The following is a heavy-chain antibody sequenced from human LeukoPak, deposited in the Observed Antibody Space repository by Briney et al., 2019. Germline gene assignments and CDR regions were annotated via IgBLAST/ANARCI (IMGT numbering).Heavy chain of an antibody. D-gene: IGHD5/OR15-5a*01. Sequence: SETLSLTCTVSGGSVSGGSYYWSWIRQPPGKGLEWIGYFYYTGSTNYNPSLKSRVTISVDTSKNQFSLRLSSVTAANTAVYYCASGQFLVSNDYWGQGILVTVSS. J-gene: IGHJ4*02. CDR1: GGSVSGGSYY. CDR3: ASGQFLVSNDY. CDR2: FYYTGST. V-gene: IGHV4-61*01.